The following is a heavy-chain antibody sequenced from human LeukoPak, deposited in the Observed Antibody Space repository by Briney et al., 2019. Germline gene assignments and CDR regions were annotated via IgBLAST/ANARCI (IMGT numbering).Heavy chain of an antibody. CDR3: ASEVDTAMGDGGY. CDR1: GFTFSSYS. CDR2: IGRSSSYI. J-gene: IGHJ4*02. Sequence: PGGSLRLSCAASGFTFSSYSMNWVRQAPGKGLEWVSSIGRSSSYIYYADSVKGRFTISRDNAKNSLYLQMNSLRAEDTAVYYCASEVDTAMGDGGYWGQGTLVTVSS. V-gene: IGHV3-21*01. D-gene: IGHD5-18*01.